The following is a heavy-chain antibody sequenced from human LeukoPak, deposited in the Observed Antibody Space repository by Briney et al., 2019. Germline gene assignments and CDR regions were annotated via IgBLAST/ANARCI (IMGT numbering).Heavy chain of an antibody. D-gene: IGHD3-9*01. J-gene: IGHJ4*02. CDR3: ARGEDILTG. CDR2: MYYSGST. Sequence: SQTLSLTCTVSGGSISSGDYYWSWIRQPPGKGLEWIAYMYYSGSTYYNPSLKSRVTMSADTSKNQLSLKLSSVTAADTAVYYCARGEDILTGWSQGTLVTVSA. V-gene: IGHV4-30-4*01. CDR1: GGSISSGDYY.